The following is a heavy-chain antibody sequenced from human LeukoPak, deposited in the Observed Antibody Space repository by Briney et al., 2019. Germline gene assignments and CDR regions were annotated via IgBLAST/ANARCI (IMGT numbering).Heavy chain of an antibody. J-gene: IGHJ4*02. V-gene: IGHV3-23*01. CDR3: ALYGHTTTTFDY. CDR2: ISGSGGST. Sequence: PGRSLRLSCAASGFTFDDYAMHWVRQAPGKGLEWVSAISGSGGSTYYADSVKGRFTISRDNSKNTLYLQMNSLRAEDTAVYYCALYGHTTTTFDYWGQGTLVTVSS. CDR1: GFTFDDYA. D-gene: IGHD2-8*01.